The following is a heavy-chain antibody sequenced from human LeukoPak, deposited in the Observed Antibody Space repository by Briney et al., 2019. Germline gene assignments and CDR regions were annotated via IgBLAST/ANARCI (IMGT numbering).Heavy chain of an antibody. CDR3: AREWTTMNPYWYFDL. CDR1: GGSISSYY. D-gene: IGHD4-17*01. Sequence: SETLSLTCTVSGGSISSYYWSWIRQPPGKGLEWVGYIDYSGSTNYNPSLKSRVTISVDTSKKQLSLKLSSVTAADTAVYYCAREWTTMNPYWYFDLWGRGTLVTVSS. CDR2: IDYSGST. J-gene: IGHJ2*01. V-gene: IGHV4-59*01.